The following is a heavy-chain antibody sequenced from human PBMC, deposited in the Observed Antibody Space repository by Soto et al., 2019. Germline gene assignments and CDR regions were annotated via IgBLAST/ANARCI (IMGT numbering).Heavy chain of an antibody. CDR3: ARGRGYYYRRSGYYFAQ. CDR1: GGSISSYY. Sequence: SETLSLTCTVSGGSISSYYWIWIRQPPGKGLEWIGYFYYSGSTNYNPFLKSRVTISVDTSKNQFSLKLSSVTAADTAVYYCARGRGYYYRRSGYYFAQWGQGALVTVSS. CDR2: FYYSGST. J-gene: IGHJ4*02. D-gene: IGHD3-22*01. V-gene: IGHV4-59*08.